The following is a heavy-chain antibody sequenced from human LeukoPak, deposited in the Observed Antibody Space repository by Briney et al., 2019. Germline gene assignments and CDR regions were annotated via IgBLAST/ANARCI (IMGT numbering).Heavy chain of an antibody. D-gene: IGHD6-13*01. CDR3: ARPNCRSSSWSCVDAFDI. CDR2: ISSSSSYI. V-gene: IGHV3-21*01. J-gene: IGHJ3*02. Sequence: GGSLRLSCAASGFTFSSYSMNWVRQAPGKGLEWVSSISSSSSYIYYADSVKGRFTISRDNAKNSLYLQMNSLRAEDTAVYYCARPNCRSSSWSCVDAFDIWGQGTMVTVSS. CDR1: GFTFSSYS.